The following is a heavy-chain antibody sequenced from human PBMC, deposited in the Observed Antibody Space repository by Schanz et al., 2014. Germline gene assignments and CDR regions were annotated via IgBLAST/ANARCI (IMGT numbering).Heavy chain of an antibody. D-gene: IGHD1-1*01. CDR3: MAMGRNTSHYFDH. CDR2: LTGSGGGT. CDR1: GFTFSNHA. V-gene: IGHV3-23*01. Sequence: EVHLLESGGGLVQPGGSLRLSCAASGFTFSNHAMSWVRQAPGKGPEWVSSLTGSGGGTYYADSVRGRFAISRDNSKNTLFLQMDSLRVEDTAVYYCMAMGRNTSHYFDHWGQGTLVTVSS. J-gene: IGHJ4*02.